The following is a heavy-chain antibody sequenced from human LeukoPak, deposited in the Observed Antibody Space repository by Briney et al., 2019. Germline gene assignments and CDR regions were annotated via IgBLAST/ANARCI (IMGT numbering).Heavy chain of an antibody. D-gene: IGHD5-18*01. CDR2: IRYDGSNK. J-gene: IGHJ4*02. CDR1: GFTFSSYG. V-gene: IGHV3-30*02. Sequence: GGSLRLSCAASGFTFSSYGMHWVRQAPGKGLEWVAFIRYDGSNKYYADSVKGRFTISRDNSKNTLYLQMNSLRAEDTAVYYCANLGTAMVTFDYWGQGTLVTVSS. CDR3: ANLGTAMVTFDY.